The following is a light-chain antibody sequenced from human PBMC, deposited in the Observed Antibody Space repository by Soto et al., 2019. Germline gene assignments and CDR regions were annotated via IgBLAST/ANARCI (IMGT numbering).Light chain of an antibody. V-gene: IGKV1-5*03. CDR1: QNIDRW. CDR3: QQYNSYAWT. CDR2: GAS. J-gene: IGKJ1*01. Sequence: DIQMTQSPSTLSASVGDRVTITCRASQNIDRWLAWYQQKPGKAPNLLIYGASNLESGVPSRFSGSASGTEFTLTISSLRPDDFATYYCQQYNSYAWTFGQGTQVEIK.